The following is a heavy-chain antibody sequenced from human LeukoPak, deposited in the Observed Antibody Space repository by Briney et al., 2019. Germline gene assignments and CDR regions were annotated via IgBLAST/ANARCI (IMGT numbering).Heavy chain of an antibody. Sequence: ASVKVSCKASGGTFSSYAISWVRQAPGQGLEWMGGTIPIIGTANYAQKFQGRVTITTDESTSTAYMELSSLRSEDTAVYYCAKAAAGNYYYYYMDVWGKGTTVTVSS. D-gene: IGHD6-13*01. J-gene: IGHJ6*03. CDR3: AKAAAGNYYYYYMDV. V-gene: IGHV1-69*05. CDR1: GGTFSSYA. CDR2: TIPIIGTA.